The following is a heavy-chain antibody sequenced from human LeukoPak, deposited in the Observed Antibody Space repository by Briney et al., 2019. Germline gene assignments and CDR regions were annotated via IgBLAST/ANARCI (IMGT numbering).Heavy chain of an antibody. J-gene: IGHJ3*02. V-gene: IGHV4-59*01. Sequence: SETLSLTCTVSGGSISSYYWSWIRQSPGKGLEWIGYIYYSGSTNYNPSLKSRVTISVDTSKNQFSLKLSSVTAADTAVYYCARVGYSSSYAFDIWGQGTMVTVSS. D-gene: IGHD6-13*01. CDR2: IYYSGST. CDR1: GGSISSYY. CDR3: ARVGYSSSYAFDI.